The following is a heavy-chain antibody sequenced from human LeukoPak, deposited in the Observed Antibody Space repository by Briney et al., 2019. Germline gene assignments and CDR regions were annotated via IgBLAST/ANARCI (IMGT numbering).Heavy chain of an antibody. CDR2: ISSSSSYI. Sequence: GGSLRLSCAASGFTFSSYSMNWVRQAPGKGLEWVSSISSSSSYIYYADSVKGRFTISRDNAKNSLYLQMNSLRAEDTAVYYCARDPIVVVTAGGYFDYWGQGTLVTVS. CDR3: ARDPIVVVTAGGYFDY. V-gene: IGHV3-21*01. J-gene: IGHJ4*02. CDR1: GFTFSSYS. D-gene: IGHD2-21*02.